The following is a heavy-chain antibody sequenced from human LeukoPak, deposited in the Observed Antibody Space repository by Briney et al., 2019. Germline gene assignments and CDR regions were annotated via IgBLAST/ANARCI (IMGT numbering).Heavy chain of an antibody. Sequence: SETLSPTCAVYGGSFSGYYWSWIRQPPGKGLEWIGEINHSGSTNYNPSLKSRVTISVDTSKNQFSLKLSSVTAADTAVYYCARKRPFIPSPYFDYWGQGTLVTVSS. CDR2: INHSGST. V-gene: IGHV4-34*01. J-gene: IGHJ4*02. CDR3: ARKRPFIPSPYFDY. CDR1: GGSFSGYY. D-gene: IGHD3-16*01.